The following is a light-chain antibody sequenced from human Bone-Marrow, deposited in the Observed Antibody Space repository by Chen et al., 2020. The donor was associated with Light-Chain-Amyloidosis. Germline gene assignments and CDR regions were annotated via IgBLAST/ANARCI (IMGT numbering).Light chain of an antibody. CDR3: QSADSSGTYEVI. CDR1: DLPTRY. V-gene: IGLV3-25*03. J-gene: IGLJ2*01. Sequence: SYELTQPPSVSVSPGQTASITCPGEDLPTRYAYWYQQKPGQAPVLVIHRHTESPSGISERFSDSSSGTTPTLTISGVQTEDEADYHCQSADSSGTYEVIFGGGTKLTVL. CDR2: RHT.